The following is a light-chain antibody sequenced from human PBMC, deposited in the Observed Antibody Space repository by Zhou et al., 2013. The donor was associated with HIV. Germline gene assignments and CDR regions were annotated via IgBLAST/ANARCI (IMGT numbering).Light chain of an antibody. Sequence: EVVMTQSPSTLSVSPGERVTLSCRASQNVFSNLAWYQQKPGQAPSLLIYDTSTRATGVPARFSGSGSGTDFSLTISGLQSEDFAVYYCQQYNKWPRTFGPGTKVEIK. V-gene: IGKV3-15*01. J-gene: IGKJ3*01. CDR2: DTS. CDR3: QQYNKWPRT. CDR1: QNVFSN.